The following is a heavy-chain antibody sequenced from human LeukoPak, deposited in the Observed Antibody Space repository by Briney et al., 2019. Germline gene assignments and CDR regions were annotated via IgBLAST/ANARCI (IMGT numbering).Heavy chain of an antibody. Sequence: SETLSLTCTVSGGSISSGDYYWSWIRQPPGKGLEWIGYIYYSGSTYYNPSLKSRVTISVDTSKNQFSLKLSSVTAADTAVYYCARDLSTGDYEDGMVVWGQGTTVTVSS. J-gene: IGHJ6*02. CDR2: IYYSGST. D-gene: IGHD4-17*01. CDR3: ARDLSTGDYEDGMVV. V-gene: IGHV4-30-4*01. CDR1: GGSISSGDYY.